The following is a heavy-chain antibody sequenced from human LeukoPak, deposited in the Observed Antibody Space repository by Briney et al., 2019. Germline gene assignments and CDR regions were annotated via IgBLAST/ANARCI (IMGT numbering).Heavy chain of an antibody. D-gene: IGHD3-10*02. CDR2: LYSSGTT. J-gene: IGHJ6*04. V-gene: IGHV3-53*01. CDR3: AELGITMIGGV. Sequence: GGSLRLSCAASGFSVSIKYMNWVRQAPGKGLEWVSILYSSGTTYYATSVKGRFTISRDNSENKLYLQMNSLRAEDTAVYYCAELGITMIGGVWGKGTTVTISS. CDR1: GFSVSIKY.